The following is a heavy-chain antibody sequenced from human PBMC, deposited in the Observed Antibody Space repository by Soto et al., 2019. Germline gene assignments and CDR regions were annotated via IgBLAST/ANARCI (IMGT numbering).Heavy chain of an antibody. CDR2: ISAYNGNT. CDR3: ARYNWNYRYYYYGMDV. V-gene: IGHV1-18*04. Sequence: ASVKVSCKASGYTLTSYGISWVRQAPGQGLEWMGWISAYNGNTNYAQKLQGRVTMTTDTSTSTAYMELRSLRSDDTAVYYCARYNWNYRYYYYGMDVWGQGTTVTVSS. D-gene: IGHD1-7*01. CDR1: GYTLTSYG. J-gene: IGHJ6*02.